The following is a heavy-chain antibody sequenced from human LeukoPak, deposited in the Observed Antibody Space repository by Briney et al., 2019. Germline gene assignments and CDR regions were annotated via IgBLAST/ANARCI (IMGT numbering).Heavy chain of an antibody. CDR1: GGSFSGYY. V-gene: IGHV3-21*01. Sequence: ETLSLTCAVYGGSFSGYYWSWIRQPPGKGLEWVSSISSSSSYIYYADSVKGRFTISRDNAKNSLYLQMNSLRAEDTAVYYCARGRGLPGPLDYWGQGTLVTVSS. CDR3: ARGRGLPGPLDY. D-gene: IGHD3-10*01. J-gene: IGHJ4*02. CDR2: ISSSSSYI.